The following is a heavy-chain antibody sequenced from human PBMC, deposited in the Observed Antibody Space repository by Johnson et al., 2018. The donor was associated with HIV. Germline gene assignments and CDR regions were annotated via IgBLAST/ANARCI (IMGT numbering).Heavy chain of an antibody. J-gene: IGHJ3*02. Sequence: VQLVESGGGLVQPGGSLRLSCAASGFTVSSNYMSWVRQAPGKGLEWVSVIYSGGSTYYADSVKGRFTISRDNSKNTLYLQMNRLRAEDTAVYDCARFVVVTSAAFDIWGQGTMVTVSS. CDR3: ARFVVVTSAAFDI. V-gene: IGHV3-66*01. D-gene: IGHD2-15*01. CDR2: IYSGGST. CDR1: GFTVSSNY.